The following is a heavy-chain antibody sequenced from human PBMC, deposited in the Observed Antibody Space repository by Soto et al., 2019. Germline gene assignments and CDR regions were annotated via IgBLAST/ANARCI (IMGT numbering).Heavy chain of an antibody. J-gene: IGHJ5*02. CDR2: TYYGGMT. D-gene: IGHD3-22*01. Sequence: PSETLSLTCSVSGASFTSSHSFWGWIRQPPGKGLEWIATTYYGGMTYYNPPLKSRVTISVDTSKSQFSLRLDSVTAADTAVYYCATAPETFHPAGYYVNGFDPWGQGTLVTVSS. V-gene: IGHV4-39*01. CDR3: ATAPETFHPAGYYVNGFDP. CDR1: GASFTSSHSF.